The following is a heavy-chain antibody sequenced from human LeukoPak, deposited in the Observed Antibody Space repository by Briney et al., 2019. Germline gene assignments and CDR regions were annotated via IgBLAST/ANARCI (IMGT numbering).Heavy chain of an antibody. CDR3: ARSSGWIFDD. J-gene: IGHJ4*02. CDR2: INQDGSET. D-gene: IGHD6-19*01. Sequence: GGSLRLSCAASGFTFSNYWMNWVRQAPGKGLELVANINQDGSETYYVDSVKGRFTISKDNAKNSLYMQMNSLRAGDTALYYCARSSGWIFDDWGQGTLVTVSS. V-gene: IGHV3-7*01. CDR1: GFTFSNYW.